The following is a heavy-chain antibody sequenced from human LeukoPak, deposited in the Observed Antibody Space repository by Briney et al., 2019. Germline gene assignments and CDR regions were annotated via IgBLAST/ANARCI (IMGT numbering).Heavy chain of an antibody. Sequence: ASVKVSCKASGYTLTDYYLHWVRQAPGQRLEWMGWIHPHTGATQYSQAFKARVSMTTDMSVNTAYLELNRLTSDDTAVYYCAKGVSRRSNFWYHWFDPWGQGTLVTVAA. D-gene: IGHD6-13*01. J-gene: IGHJ5*02. CDR1: GYTLTDYY. CDR2: IHPHTGAT. V-gene: IGHV1-2*02. CDR3: AKGVSRRSNFWYHWFDP.